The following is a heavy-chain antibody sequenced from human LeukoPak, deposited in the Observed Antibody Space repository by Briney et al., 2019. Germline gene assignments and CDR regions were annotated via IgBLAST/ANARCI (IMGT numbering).Heavy chain of an antibody. J-gene: IGHJ4*02. CDR1: GDSISSSSYS. D-gene: IGHD3-10*01. CDR2: LFYSGGT. V-gene: IGHV4-39*07. CDR3: ARVSPIYYYGSGVQEVNCYFDY. Sequence: PSETLSLTCTVSGDSISSSSYSWGWIRQPPGKGLEWIGSLFYSGGTYYNPSLKSRVTISVDTSKNHFSLKLSSVTAADTAVYYCARVSPIYYYGSGVQEVNCYFDYWGQGTLVTVSS.